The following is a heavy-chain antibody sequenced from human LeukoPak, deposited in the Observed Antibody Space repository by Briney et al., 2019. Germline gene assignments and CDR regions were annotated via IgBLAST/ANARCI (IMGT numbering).Heavy chain of an antibody. Sequence: RGSLRLSCVVPGFPFTNAWMSWVRQAPGKGLEWVGRIKSKTDGGTADYAAPVRGRFTMWRGDARSALYLQMSSLQTEDTAVYYCTPDLMDVWGKGTTVTVSS. CDR1: GFPFTNAW. CDR2: IKSKTDGGTA. V-gene: IGHV3-15*01. J-gene: IGHJ6*03. CDR3: TPDLMDV.